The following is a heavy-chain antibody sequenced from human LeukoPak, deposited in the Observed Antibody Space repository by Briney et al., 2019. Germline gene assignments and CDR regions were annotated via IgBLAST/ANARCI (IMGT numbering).Heavy chain of an antibody. CDR2: ISSSSSYI. CDR3: ARDGDYVWGSYRHFDY. V-gene: IGHV3-21*01. D-gene: IGHD3-16*02. CDR1: GFTFSSYS. Sequence: GRSLRLSCAASGFTFSSYSMNRVRQAPGKGLEWVSSISSSSSYIYYADSVKGRFTISRDNAKNSLYLQMNSLRAEDTAVYYCARDGDYVWGSYRHFDYWGQGTLVTVSS. J-gene: IGHJ4*02.